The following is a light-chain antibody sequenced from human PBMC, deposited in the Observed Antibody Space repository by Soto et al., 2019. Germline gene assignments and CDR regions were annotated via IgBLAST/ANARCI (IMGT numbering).Light chain of an antibody. Sequence: IQMTQSPSSVSASVGDRVTIGFRASQGIRNDLGWYQQKPGKAPNPLIYDASSLKSGVPARFSGSGSGTEFTLTISSLQPDDFATYYCQQYNPYSTFGQGTRLAIK. CDR1: QGIRND. V-gene: IGKV1-17*01. J-gene: IGKJ5*01. CDR3: QQYNPYST. CDR2: DAS.